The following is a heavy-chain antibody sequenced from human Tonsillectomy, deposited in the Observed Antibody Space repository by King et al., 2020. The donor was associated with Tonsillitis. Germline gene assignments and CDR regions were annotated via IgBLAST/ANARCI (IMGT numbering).Heavy chain of an antibody. CDR1: GFTFSGSA. V-gene: IGHV3-73*02. J-gene: IGHJ4*02. CDR3: TKPYYYDSSGYYSHPDYFDY. CDR2: IRSKANNYAT. D-gene: IGHD3-22*01. Sequence: VQLVESGGGLVQPGGSLKLSCAASGFTFSGSAMHWVRQASGKGLEWVGRIRSKANNYATAYAASVKGRFTIPRDDSKNTAYLQMNSLKTEDTAVYYCTKPYYYDSSGYYSHPDYFDYWGQGTLVTVSS.